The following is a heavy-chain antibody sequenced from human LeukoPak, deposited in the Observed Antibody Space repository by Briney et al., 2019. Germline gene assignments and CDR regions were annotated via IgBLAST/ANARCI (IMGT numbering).Heavy chain of an antibody. CDR2: ISGSGAST. CDR3: AKPRQSSGSYYHPDFDY. D-gene: IGHD3-10*01. J-gene: IGHJ4*02. CDR1: GFTFSSYA. V-gene: IGHV3-23*01. Sequence: GGSLRLSCAASGFTFSSYALSRVRPAPGKGLEWVSSISGSGASTSCADSLKGRFIISRDNSKNTLYLQMNSLRAEDTAVYYCAKPRQSSGSYYHPDFDYWGQGTLVTVSS.